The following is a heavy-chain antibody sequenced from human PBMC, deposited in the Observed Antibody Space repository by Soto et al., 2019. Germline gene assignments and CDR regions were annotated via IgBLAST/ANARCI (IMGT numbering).Heavy chain of an antibody. CDR1: GFTFSSYS. D-gene: IGHD2-2*01. CDR2: ISSSSSYI. J-gene: IGHJ4*02. V-gene: IGHV3-21*01. Sequence: GGSLRLSCAASGFTFSSYSMNWVRQAPGKGLEWVSSISSSSSYIYYADSVKGRFTISRDNAKNSLYLQMNSLRAEDTAVYYCARDGQSTRQIDYWGQGTLVTVSS. CDR3: ARDGQSTRQIDY.